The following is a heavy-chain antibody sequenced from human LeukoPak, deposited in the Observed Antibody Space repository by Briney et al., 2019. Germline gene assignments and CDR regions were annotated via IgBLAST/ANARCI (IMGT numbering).Heavy chain of an antibody. J-gene: IGHJ4*02. Sequence: GGSLRLSCEASGFTFSSFWMHWVRQAPGKGLVWVARIRGDGITTNYADPAKGRFTVSRDNAKNTVYLQMNSLRAEDTAVYYCAKDLHEIAADWWGEGTLATVAS. CDR3: AKDLHEIAADW. CDR1: GFTFSSFW. V-gene: IGHV3-74*01. D-gene: IGHD2-21*01. CDR2: IRGDGITT.